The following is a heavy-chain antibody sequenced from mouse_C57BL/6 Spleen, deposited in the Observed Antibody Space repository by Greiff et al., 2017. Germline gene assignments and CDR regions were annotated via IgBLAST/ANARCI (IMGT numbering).Heavy chain of an antibody. CDR2: IDPSDSYT. V-gene: IGHV1-69*01. J-gene: IGHJ1*03. CDR1: GYTFTSYW. Sequence: QVQLQQPGAELVMPGASVKLSCKASGYTFTSYWMHWVKQRPGQGLEWFGEIDPSDSYTNYNQKFKGKSTLTVDKSSSTAYMQLSSLTSEDSAVYYCARRRGFWYFDVWGTGTTVTVSS. CDR3: ARRRGFWYFDV.